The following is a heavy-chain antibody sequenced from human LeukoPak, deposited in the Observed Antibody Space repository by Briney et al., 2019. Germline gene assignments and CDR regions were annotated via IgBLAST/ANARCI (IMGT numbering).Heavy chain of an antibody. J-gene: IGHJ2*01. Sequence: GGSLRLSCAASGFTFRNYAMTWVRQAPGQGLEWVSTIGGSGTSTFYADSVRGRFTISRDNSKNTLYLQMNSLRAEDTAVYYCAKDGPGYSNSWYGVLYWYFDLWGRGTLVTVSS. CDR2: IGGSGTST. V-gene: IGHV3-23*01. CDR3: AKDGPGYSNSWYGVLYWYFDL. CDR1: GFTFRNYA. D-gene: IGHD6-13*01.